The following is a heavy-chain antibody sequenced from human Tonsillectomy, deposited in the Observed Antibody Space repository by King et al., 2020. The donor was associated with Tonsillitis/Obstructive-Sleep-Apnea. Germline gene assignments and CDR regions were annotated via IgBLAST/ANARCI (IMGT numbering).Heavy chain of an antibody. V-gene: IGHV5-10-1*03. Sequence: VQLVESGAEVKKPGESLRISCKGSGYSFTSYWISWVRQMPGQGLEWMGRIDPSDSYTNYSPSFQGHVTISADKSISTAYLQWSSLKAADTAMYYCARRIAARRGDYYYGMDVWGQGTTVTVSS. CDR3: ARRIAARRGDYYYGMDV. J-gene: IGHJ6*02. D-gene: IGHD6-6*01. CDR2: IDPSDSYT. CDR1: GYSFTSYW.